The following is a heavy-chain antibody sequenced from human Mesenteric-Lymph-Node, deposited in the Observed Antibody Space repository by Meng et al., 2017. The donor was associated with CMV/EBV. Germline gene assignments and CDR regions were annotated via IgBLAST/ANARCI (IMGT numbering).Heavy chain of an antibody. J-gene: IGHJ6*02. CDR2: IYSGGST. CDR3: ARAGYSYRYYYGMDV. V-gene: IGHV3-53*01. CDR1: GFTFSNYW. D-gene: IGHD5-18*01. Sequence: GGSLRLSCAASGFTFSNYWMHWVRQVPGKGLEWVSVIYSGGSTYYADSVKGRFTISRDNSKNTLYLQMNSLRAEDTAVYYCARAGYSYRYYYGMDVWGQGTTVTVSS.